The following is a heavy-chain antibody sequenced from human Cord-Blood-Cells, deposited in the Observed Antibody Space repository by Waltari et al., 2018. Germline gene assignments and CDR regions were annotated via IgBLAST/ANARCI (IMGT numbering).Heavy chain of an antibody. D-gene: IGHD6-13*01. J-gene: IGHJ4*02. Sequence: VQLVQSGAAVKKPGSSVKVSCKASGCPFSSYAISWVRPAPGQGLEWMGGIIPIFGTANYAQKFQGRVTITADESTSTAYMELSSLRSEDTAVYYCARTPKYSSSWYGGYYFDYWGQGTLVTVSS. CDR2: IIPIFGTA. V-gene: IGHV1-69*01. CDR3: ARTPKYSSSWYGGYYFDY. CDR1: GCPFSSYA.